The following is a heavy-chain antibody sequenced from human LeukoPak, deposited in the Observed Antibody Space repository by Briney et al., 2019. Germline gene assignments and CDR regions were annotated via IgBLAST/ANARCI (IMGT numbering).Heavy chain of an antibody. V-gene: IGHV4-34*01. CDR1: GGSFSGYY. CDR2: INHSGST. D-gene: IGHD2-21*01. J-gene: IGHJ4*02. CDR3: ARYSFPLFDY. Sequence: SETLSLTCAVYGGSFSGYYWSWIRQPPGKGLEWIGEINHSGSTNYNPSLKSRVTISIDTSKNQVSLKLSSMTAADTAVYYCARYSFPLFDYWGQGTLVTASS.